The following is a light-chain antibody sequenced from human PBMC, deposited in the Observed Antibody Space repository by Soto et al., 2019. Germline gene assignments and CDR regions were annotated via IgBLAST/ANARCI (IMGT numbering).Light chain of an antibody. CDR2: AAS. V-gene: IGKV1-39*01. J-gene: IGKJ1*01. CDR1: QPVTNY. CDR3: QQSYIAPWT. Sequence: DIQMTQSPSSLSASVGDRVNITCRASQPVTNYLSWYQQKPGNAPTLLTYAASRLQSGVPSRFSAGGSGTEFTLSINSLLPEDFATYYFQQSYIAPWTVGQGTKVDIK.